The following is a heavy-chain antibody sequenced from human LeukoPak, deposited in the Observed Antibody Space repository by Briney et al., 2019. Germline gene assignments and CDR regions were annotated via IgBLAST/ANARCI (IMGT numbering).Heavy chain of an antibody. V-gene: IGHV3-30*02. CDR2: IRYDGSNK. CDR1: GFTFSSYG. J-gene: IGHJ4*02. D-gene: IGHD3-22*01. Sequence: GGSLRLSCAASGFTFSSYGMHWVRQAPGKGLEWVAFIRYDGSNKYYADSVKGRFTISRDNSKNTLYLQMNSLRAEDTAEYYCAKDLRAYYYDSSGYYYWRVFDYWGQGTLVTVSS. CDR3: AKDLRAYYYDSSGYYYWRVFDY.